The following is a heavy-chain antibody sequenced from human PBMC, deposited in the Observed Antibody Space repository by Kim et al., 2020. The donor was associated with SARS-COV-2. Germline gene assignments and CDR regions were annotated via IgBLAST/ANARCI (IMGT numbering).Heavy chain of an antibody. Sequence: SQTLSLTCAISGDSVSSNSAAWNWIRQSPSRGLEWLGRTYYRSKWYNDYAVSVKSRITINPDTSKNQFSLQLNSVTPEDTAVYYCARGNVWFGELPNLSYYYYGMDVWGQGTTVPVSS. CDR2: TYYRSKWYN. CDR3: ARGNVWFGELPNLSYYYYGMDV. D-gene: IGHD3-10*01. J-gene: IGHJ6*02. CDR1: GDSVSSNSAA. V-gene: IGHV6-1*01.